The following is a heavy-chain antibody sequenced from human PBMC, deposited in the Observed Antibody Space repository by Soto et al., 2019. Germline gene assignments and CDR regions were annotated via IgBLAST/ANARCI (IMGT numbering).Heavy chain of an antibody. V-gene: IGHV1-8*02. CDR1: GYNFKSFD. CDR3: VRDNCNSNFDYFGMDD. Sequence: QVQLVQSGAEVKKPGASVKVSCTPSGYNFKSFDINWVRQASGQGLEWMGWVNPSTGEANYGEKFQGRLTMTRVTSTNSVSTELRRLTSEDSSVYSCVRDNCNSNFDYFGMDDWGHGTTVIVS. CDR2: VNPSTGEA. D-gene: IGHD1-7*01. J-gene: IGHJ6*02.